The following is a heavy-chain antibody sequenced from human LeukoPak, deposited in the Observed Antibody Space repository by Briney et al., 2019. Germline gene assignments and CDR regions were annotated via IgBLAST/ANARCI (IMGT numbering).Heavy chain of an antibody. CDR3: ARVFYGSGSSSYYFDY. CDR1: GGSISSSNW. CDR2: IYHSGST. Sequence: SETLSLTCAVSGGSISSSNWWSWVRQPPGKGLEWIGEIYHSGSTNYNPSLKSRVTISVDKSKNQFSLKLSSVTAADTAVYYCARVFYGSGSSSYYFDYWGQGTLVTVSP. D-gene: IGHD3-10*01. J-gene: IGHJ4*02. V-gene: IGHV4-4*02.